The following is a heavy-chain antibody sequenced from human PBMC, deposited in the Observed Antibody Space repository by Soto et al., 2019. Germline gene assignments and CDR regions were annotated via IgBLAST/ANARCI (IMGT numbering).Heavy chain of an antibody. CDR3: AQSNYDSSGYYPDY. Sequence: PGGSLRLSCAASGFTFSSYLMSWVRQAPGKGLEWVANIKQDGSEKYYVDSVKGRFTISRDNAKNSLYLQMNSLRAEDTAVYYCAQSNYDSSGYYPDYWGQGTLVTVSS. D-gene: IGHD3-22*01. V-gene: IGHV3-7*03. CDR2: IKQDGSEK. J-gene: IGHJ4*02. CDR1: GFTFSSYL.